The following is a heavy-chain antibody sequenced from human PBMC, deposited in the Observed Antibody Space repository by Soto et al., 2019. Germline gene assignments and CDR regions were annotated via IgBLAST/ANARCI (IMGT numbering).Heavy chain of an antibody. D-gene: IGHD3-10*01. J-gene: IGHJ4*02. CDR3: TTVYGSGSPQDY. CDR1: GFTFSNAW. CDR2: IKSETDGGTT. Sequence: EVQLVESGGGLVKPGGSLRLSCAASGFTFSNAWMNWVRQAPGKGLEWVGRIKSETDGGTTDYAAPVKGRFTISRDDSKNTLYLQMNSLKTEDTAVYYCTTVYGSGSPQDYWGQGTLVTVSS. V-gene: IGHV3-15*07.